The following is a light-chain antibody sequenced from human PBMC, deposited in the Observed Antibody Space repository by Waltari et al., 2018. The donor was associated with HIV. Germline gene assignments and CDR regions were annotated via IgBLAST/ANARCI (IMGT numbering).Light chain of an antibody. CDR2: AAS. J-gene: IGKJ1*01. Sequence: DIQLTQSPSFLSASVGDRVPITCRASQGIATYLAWYQQKPGRPPKLLIYAASTLQSGVPSRFSGSGSGTEFTLTVSSLQPEDSATYYCQQLNGYPTFGQGTKVEIK. V-gene: IGKV1-9*01. CDR3: QQLNGYPT. CDR1: QGIATY.